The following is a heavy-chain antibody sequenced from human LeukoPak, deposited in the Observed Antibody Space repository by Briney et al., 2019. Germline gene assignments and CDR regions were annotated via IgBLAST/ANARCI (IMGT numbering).Heavy chain of an antibody. CDR1: GFTFSDYN. CDR2: ITNGGSTI. V-gene: IGHV3-11*01. D-gene: IGHD3-9*01. CDR3: ARSIGLTGGGVDV. J-gene: IGHJ6*02. Sequence: GGPLRLSCAASGFTFSDYNMNWVRQAPGKGLEWVSYITNGGSTIHHADSVMGRFTISRDNAKKTLYLQMNSLRAEDTAVYYCARSIGLTGGGVDVWGQGTTVTVSS.